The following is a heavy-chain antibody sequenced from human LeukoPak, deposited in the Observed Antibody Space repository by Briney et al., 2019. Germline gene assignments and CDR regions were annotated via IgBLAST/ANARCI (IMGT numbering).Heavy chain of an antibody. J-gene: IGHJ4*02. CDR3: TTGPGAISDDDY. CDR2: FAPEDGQT. V-gene: IGHV1-24*01. D-gene: IGHD4/OR15-4a*01. Sequence: ASVKVSCKVSGYSLTELSMHWVRQAPGAGLEWMGGFAPEDGQTIYAQKFQGRLTMTEDTSTDTAYMDLSSLSSDDTAIYYCTTGPGAISDDDYWGQGTLVTVSS. CDR1: GYSLTELS.